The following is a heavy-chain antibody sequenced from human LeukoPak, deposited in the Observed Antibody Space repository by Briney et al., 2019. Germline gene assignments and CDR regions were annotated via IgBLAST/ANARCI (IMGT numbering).Heavy chain of an antibody. Sequence: ASVKDSCKASGYTFTSYDINWVRQATGQGLEWMGWMNPNSGNTGYAQKFQGRVTMTRNTSISTAYMELNSLRSDDTAVYYCTRGRDVNNFNYWGQGTLVTVSS. J-gene: IGHJ4*02. CDR2: MNPNSGNT. CDR1: GYTFTSYD. V-gene: IGHV1-8*01. D-gene: IGHD5-24*01. CDR3: TRGRDVNNFNY.